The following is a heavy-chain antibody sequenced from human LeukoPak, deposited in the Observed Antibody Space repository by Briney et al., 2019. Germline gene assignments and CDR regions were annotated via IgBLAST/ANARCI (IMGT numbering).Heavy chain of an antibody. Sequence: ASAKVSCKASGYTFTSYGISWVRQAPGQGLEWMGWISAYNGNTNYAQKLQGRVTMTTDTSTSTAYMELRSLRSDDTAVYYRARDTIVGASGAFDIWGQGTMVTVSS. V-gene: IGHV1-18*01. J-gene: IGHJ3*02. CDR1: GYTFTSYG. CDR2: ISAYNGNT. D-gene: IGHD1-26*01. CDR3: ARDTIVGASGAFDI.